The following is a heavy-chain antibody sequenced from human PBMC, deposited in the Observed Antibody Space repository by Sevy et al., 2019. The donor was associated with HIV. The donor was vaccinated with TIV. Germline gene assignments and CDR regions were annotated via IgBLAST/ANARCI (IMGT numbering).Heavy chain of an antibody. J-gene: IGHJ3*02. V-gene: IGHV4-59*13. Sequence: SETLSLTCTVSGGSISSYYWSWIRQPPGKGLEWIGYIYYSGSTNYNPSLKSRVTISVDTSKNQFSLKLSSVTAADTAVYYCARAGALITMIVVGPLRRGGAFDIWGQGTMVTVSS. CDR1: GGSISSYY. CDR2: IYYSGST. D-gene: IGHD3-22*01. CDR3: ARAGALITMIVVGPLRRGGAFDI.